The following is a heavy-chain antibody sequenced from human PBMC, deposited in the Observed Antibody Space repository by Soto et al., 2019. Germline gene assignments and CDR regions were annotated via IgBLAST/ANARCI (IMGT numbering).Heavy chain of an antibody. J-gene: IGHJ6*02. CDR3: ATHLSQNDYSTPLYYYYGMDV. Sequence: ASVKVSCKASGGTFSSYAISWVRQAPGQGLEWMGGIIPILGIANYAQKFQGRVTITADRSTSTAYMELSRLRSEDTAVYYCATHLSQNDYSTPLYYYYGMDVWGQGTTVTVSS. D-gene: IGHD4-4*01. V-gene: IGHV1-69*10. CDR1: GGTFSSYA. CDR2: IIPILGIA.